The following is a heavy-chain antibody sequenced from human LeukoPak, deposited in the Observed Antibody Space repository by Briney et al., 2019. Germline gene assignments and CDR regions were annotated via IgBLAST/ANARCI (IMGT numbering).Heavy chain of an antibody. J-gene: IGHJ6*02. V-gene: IGHV3-30*18. CDR3: AKDQLVSIVVVPAAMVANGGMDV. CDR1: GLTFSSYG. Sequence: GGSLRLSCAASGLTFSSYGMHWVRQAPGKGLEWVAVISYDGSNKYYADSVKGRFTISRDNSKNTLYLQMNSLRAEDTAVYYCAKDQLVSIVVVPAAMVANGGMDVWGQGTTVTVSS. D-gene: IGHD2-2*01. CDR2: ISYDGSNK.